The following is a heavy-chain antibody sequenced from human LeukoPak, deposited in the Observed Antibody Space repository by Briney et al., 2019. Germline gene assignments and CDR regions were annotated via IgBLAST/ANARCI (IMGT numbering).Heavy chain of an antibody. CDR3: AREGYSSSQPGY. Sequence: SETLSLTCTVSGDSISTINDYWAWIRQPPGKGLEWIGSVHYSGNGYYSPSLKSRVSISVDTSKNQFSLKLSSVTAADTAVYYCAREGYSSSQPGYWGQGTLVTVSS. D-gene: IGHD6-13*01. CDR2: VHYSGNG. CDR1: GDSISTINDY. V-gene: IGHV4-39*07. J-gene: IGHJ4*02.